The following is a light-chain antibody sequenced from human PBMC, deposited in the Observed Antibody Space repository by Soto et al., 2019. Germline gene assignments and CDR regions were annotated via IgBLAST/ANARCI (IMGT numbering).Light chain of an antibody. CDR3: QQRSNWPPL. CDR1: QSVSSY. V-gene: IGKV3-11*01. CDR2: DAS. J-gene: IGKJ4*01. Sequence: EIVLTQSPATLSLSPGERATLSCRASQSVSSYLAWYHQKPGQAPRLLIYDASNRATGIPARFSGSGSGTDFTLTISSLEPEDFAVYYCQQRSNWPPLFGGGTKVEIK.